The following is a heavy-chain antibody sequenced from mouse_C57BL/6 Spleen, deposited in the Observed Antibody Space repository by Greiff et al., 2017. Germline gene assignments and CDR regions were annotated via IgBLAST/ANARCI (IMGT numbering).Heavy chain of an antibody. CDR3: ARRWDGGFMFAY. CDR2: IYPGSGNT. V-gene: IGHV1-84*01. Sequence: LMESGPELVKPGASVKISCKASGYTFTDYYINWVKQRPGQGLEWIGRIYPGSGNTKYNEKFKGKATLTVDTSSSTAYMQLSSLTSEDSAVYFCARRWDGGFMFAYWGQGTLVTVSA. D-gene: IGHD4-1*01. CDR1: GYTFTDYY. J-gene: IGHJ3*01.